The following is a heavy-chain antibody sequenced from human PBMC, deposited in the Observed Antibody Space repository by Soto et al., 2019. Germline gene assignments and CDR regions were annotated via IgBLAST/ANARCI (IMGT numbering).Heavy chain of an antibody. D-gene: IGHD3-3*01. CDR1: GGTFSSYA. V-gene: IGHV1-69*01. J-gene: IGHJ6*02. CDR2: IIPIFGTA. CDR3: ERAWSGYYHLNYYYYYGMDV. Sequence: QVQLVQSGAEVKKPGSSVKVSCKASGGTFSSYAISWVRQAPGQGLEWMGGIIPIFGTANYAQKFQGRVTITADESTSTAYMELSSLRSEDTAVYYCERAWSGYYHLNYYYYYGMDVWGQGTTVTVSS.